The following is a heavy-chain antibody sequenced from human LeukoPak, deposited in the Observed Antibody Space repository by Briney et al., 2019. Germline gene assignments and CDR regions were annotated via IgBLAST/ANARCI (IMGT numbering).Heavy chain of an antibody. CDR2: ISSSGSTV. V-gene: IGHV3-48*03. D-gene: IGHD3-10*01. Sequence: QSGGSLRLSCAASGFTFSSYEMNWVRQAPGKGLEWVSYISSSGSTVYYADSVKGRFTISRDNAKNSLYLQMNSLRAEDTAVYYCARGGFTMVRGVTRFDYWGQGTLVTVSS. J-gene: IGHJ4*02. CDR3: ARGGFTMVRGVTRFDY. CDR1: GFTFSSYE.